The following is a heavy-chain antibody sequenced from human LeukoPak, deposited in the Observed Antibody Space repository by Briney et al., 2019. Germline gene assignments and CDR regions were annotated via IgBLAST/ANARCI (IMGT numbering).Heavy chain of an antibody. Sequence: SETLSLTCTVSGGSISSHYWSWIRQPPGKGLEWIGYIYYSGSTNYNPSLKSRVTISVDTSKNQFSLKLSSVTAADTAVYYCARNAFGGVINAFDIWGQGTMVTVSS. D-gene: IGHD3-16*01. J-gene: IGHJ3*02. CDR3: ARNAFGGVINAFDI. V-gene: IGHV4-59*11. CDR2: IYYSGST. CDR1: GGSISSHY.